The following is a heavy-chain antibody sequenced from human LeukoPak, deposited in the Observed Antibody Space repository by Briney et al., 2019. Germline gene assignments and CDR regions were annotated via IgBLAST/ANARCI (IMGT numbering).Heavy chain of an antibody. Sequence: GGSLRLSCAASGFTFSSYGMHWVRQAPGKGLEWVAFIRYDGNNKYYAESVKGRFTISRDNSKNTLYLQMNSLRAEDTAVYYCARDPSTDGGDYYYGMDVWGQGTTVTVSS. CDR3: ARDPSTDGGDYYYGMDV. V-gene: IGHV3-30*02. D-gene: IGHD3-10*01. CDR2: IRYDGNNK. J-gene: IGHJ6*02. CDR1: GFTFSSYG.